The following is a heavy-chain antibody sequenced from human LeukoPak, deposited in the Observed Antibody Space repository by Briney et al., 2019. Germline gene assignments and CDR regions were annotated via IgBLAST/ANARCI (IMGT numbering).Heavy chain of an antibody. D-gene: IGHD2-15*01. CDR2: ISYDGSNK. CDR1: GFTFSSYG. CDR3: AKPVGYCSGGSCYYYHGMDV. J-gene: IGHJ6*04. V-gene: IGHV3-30*18. Sequence: GGSLRLSCAASGFTFSSYGMHWVRQAPGKGPEWVAVISYDGSNKYYADSVKGRFTISRDNSKNTLYLQMNSLRAEDTAVYYCAKPVGYCSGGSCYYYHGMDVWGKGTTVTISS.